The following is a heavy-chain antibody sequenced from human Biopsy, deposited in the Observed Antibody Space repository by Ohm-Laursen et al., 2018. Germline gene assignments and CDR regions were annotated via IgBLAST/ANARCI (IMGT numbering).Heavy chain of an antibody. CDR1: GYTFTGYH. CDR2: INAKTGDT. CDR3: TRGGYYYDSLAYYYWFDP. Sequence: SVTVSCKASGYTFTGYHVHWVRQAPGQGLEWMGWINAKTGDTNYAQKFQGRVTTTRDTSISTAYVDLSSLRSDDTAVYYCTRGGYYYDSLAYYYWFDPWGQGTLVTVSS. V-gene: IGHV1-2*02. J-gene: IGHJ5*02. D-gene: IGHD3-22*01.